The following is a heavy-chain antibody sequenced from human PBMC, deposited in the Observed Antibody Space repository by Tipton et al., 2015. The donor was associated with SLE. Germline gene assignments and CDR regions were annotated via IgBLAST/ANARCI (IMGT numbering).Heavy chain of an antibody. CDR3: ARGVSGTVADP. Sequence: TLSLTCAVYGGSFSGYFWSWIRQPPGKGLEWIGEIKHGGITNYNPSPKSRLTISADTSKSQLSLILSSVSAADTAVYYCARGVSGTVADPWGQGNLVTVS. CDR2: IKHGGIT. J-gene: IGHJ1*01. V-gene: IGHV4-34*01. CDR1: GGSFSGYF. D-gene: IGHD5-12*01.